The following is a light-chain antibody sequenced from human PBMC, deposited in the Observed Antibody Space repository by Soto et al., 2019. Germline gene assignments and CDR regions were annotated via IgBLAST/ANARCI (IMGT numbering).Light chain of an antibody. CDR3: QQSYSNPRT. V-gene: IGKV1-39*01. J-gene: IGKJ1*01. CDR1: QSISSY. Sequence: DIVMTQSPSSLSASVGDRVTITCRASQSISSYLNWYQQKPGKAPKLLIYAASSLQSGVPSRFSGSGSGTDFTLTIRSLQPEDFATYYCQQSYSNPRTFGQGTKVDIK. CDR2: AAS.